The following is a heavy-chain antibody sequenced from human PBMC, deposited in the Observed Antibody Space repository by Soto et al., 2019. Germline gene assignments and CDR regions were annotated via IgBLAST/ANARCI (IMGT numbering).Heavy chain of an antibody. J-gene: IGHJ6*03. CDR3: ARGGAGYYYYYMDV. V-gene: IGHV3-74*01. D-gene: IGHD1-26*01. CDR2: INSDGSST. Sequence: GGSLRLSCAASGFTFSSYWMHWVRQAPGKGLVWVSRINSDGSSTSYADSVKGRLTISRDNAKNTLYLQMNSLRAEDTAVYYCARGGAGYYYYYMDVWGKGTTVTVSS. CDR1: GFTFSSYW.